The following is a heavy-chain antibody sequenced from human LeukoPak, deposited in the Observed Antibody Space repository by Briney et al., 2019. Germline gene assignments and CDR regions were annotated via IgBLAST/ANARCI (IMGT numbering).Heavy chain of an antibody. V-gene: IGHV1-69*06. CDR3: AFNLAARPCNWFDP. Sequence: SVKVSCKASGGTFSSYAISWVRQAPGQGLEWMGRIIPIFGTANYAQKFQGRVTITADKSTSTAYMELSSLRSEDTAVYYCAFNLAARPCNWFDPWGQGTLVTVSS. D-gene: IGHD6-6*01. CDR2: IIPIFGTA. J-gene: IGHJ5*02. CDR1: GGTFSSYA.